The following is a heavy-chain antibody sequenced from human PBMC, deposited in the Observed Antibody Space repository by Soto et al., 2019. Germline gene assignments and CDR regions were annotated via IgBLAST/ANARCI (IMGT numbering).Heavy chain of an antibody. D-gene: IGHD5-12*01. J-gene: IGHJ4*02. CDR2: ISTSGSTV. CDR3: VRYCGTTLCNGVATSTFDY. CDR1: RFSFSTYG. V-gene: IGHV3-48*03. Sequence: HPGGSRRLSCAASRFSFSTYGMHWFGQNPGKGLGWVSYISTSGSTVYYADSVKGRFTVSRDNTRNSLYLQMDSLRDEDTALYYCVRYCGTTLCNGVATSTFDYWGQGTLVTVYS.